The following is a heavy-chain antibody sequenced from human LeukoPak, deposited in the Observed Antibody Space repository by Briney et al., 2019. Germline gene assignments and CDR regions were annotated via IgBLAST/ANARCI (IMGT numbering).Heavy chain of an antibody. Sequence: SVKVSCKASGGTFSSYAISWVRQAPGQGLEWMGRIIPILGIANYAQKFQGRVTITADKSTSTAYMELSSLRSEDTAVYYCARVSGHYYDSSGYSNWGQGTLVTVSS. CDR1: GGTFSSYA. CDR3: ARVSGHYYDSSGYSN. CDR2: IIPILGIA. J-gene: IGHJ4*02. V-gene: IGHV1-69*04. D-gene: IGHD3-22*01.